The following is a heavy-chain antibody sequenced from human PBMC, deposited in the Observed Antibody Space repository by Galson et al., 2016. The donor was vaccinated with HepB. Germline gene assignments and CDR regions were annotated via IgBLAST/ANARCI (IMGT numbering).Heavy chain of an antibody. V-gene: IGHV3-7*01. D-gene: IGHD6-19*01. CDR2: IKQDGSEK. CDR3: ARWDYTSGPLDS. CDR1: GFGLFNFW. J-gene: IGHJ4*02. Sequence: SPRLSCAASGFGLFNFWMNWVRQTPGGGLEWVTNIKQDGSEKHYVDSVKGRFTISRDNAKNLLYLQMNSLRADDTAVYFCARWDYTSGPLDSWGRGTLVTVSS.